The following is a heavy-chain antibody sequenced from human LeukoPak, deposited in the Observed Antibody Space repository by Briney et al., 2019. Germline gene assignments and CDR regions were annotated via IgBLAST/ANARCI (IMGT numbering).Heavy chain of an antibody. CDR3: ARAGGGSTYFDY. CDR1: GFTFDDYG. CDR2: INWNGGST. D-gene: IGHD5/OR15-5a*01. J-gene: IGHJ4*02. Sequence: GSLRLSCAASGFTFDDYGMSWVRQAPGKGLEWVSGINWNGGSTGYADSVKGRFTISRDNAKNSLYLQMNSLRAEDTALYYCARAGGGSTYFDYWGQGTLVTVSS. V-gene: IGHV3-20*04.